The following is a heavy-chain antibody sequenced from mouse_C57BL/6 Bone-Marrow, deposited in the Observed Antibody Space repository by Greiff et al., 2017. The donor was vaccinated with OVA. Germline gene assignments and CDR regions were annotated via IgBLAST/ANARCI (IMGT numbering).Heavy chain of an antibody. D-gene: IGHD2-5*01. CDR2: IWWDDDK. CDR1: GFSLSTFGMG. Sequence: QVTLKECGPGILQPSQTLSLTCSFSGFSLSTFGMGVGWIRQPSGKGLEWLAPIWWDDDKYYNPALKSRLTISKDTSKNQVFLKIANVDTADTATYYCARGYYSNSSWFAYWGQGTLVTVSA. CDR3: ARGYYSNSSWFAY. V-gene: IGHV8-8*01. J-gene: IGHJ3*01.